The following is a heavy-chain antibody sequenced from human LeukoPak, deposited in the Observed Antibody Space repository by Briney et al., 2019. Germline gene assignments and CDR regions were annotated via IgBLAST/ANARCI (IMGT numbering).Heavy chain of an antibody. V-gene: IGHV4-39*07. CDR3: ARDLITMIPGTSIFIYYFDY. J-gene: IGHJ4*02. Sequence: SETLSLTCTVSGGSISSSSYYWGWIRQPPGKGLEWIGSIYYSGSTYYNPSLKSRVTISVDTSKNQFSLKLSSVTAADTAVYYCARDLITMIPGTSIFIYYFDYWGQGTLVTVSS. CDR2: IYYSGST. D-gene: IGHD3-22*01. CDR1: GGSISSSSYY.